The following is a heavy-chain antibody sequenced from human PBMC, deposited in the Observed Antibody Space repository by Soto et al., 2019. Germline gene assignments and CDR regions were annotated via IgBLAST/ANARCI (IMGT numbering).Heavy chain of an antibody. CDR3: ARDPIFGVVIINYYGMDV. D-gene: IGHD3-3*01. Sequence: GGSLRLSCAASGFTFSSYAMHWARQAPGKGLEWVAVISYDGSNKYYADSVKGRFTISRDNSKNSLYLQMNSLRDEDTAVYYCARDPIFGVVIINYYGMDVWGQGTTVTVSS. CDR1: GFTFSSYA. V-gene: IGHV3-30-3*01. CDR2: ISYDGSNK. J-gene: IGHJ6*02.